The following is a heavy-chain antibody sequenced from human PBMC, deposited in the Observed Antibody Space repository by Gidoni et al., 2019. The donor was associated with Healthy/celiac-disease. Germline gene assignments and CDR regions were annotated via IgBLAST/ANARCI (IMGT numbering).Heavy chain of an antibody. D-gene: IGHD3-16*01. CDR2: IYYSGST. V-gene: IGHV4-39*01. CDR3: ARPSHGADDYVPDY. CDR1: GCSISSSSYY. J-gene: IGHJ4*02. Sequence: QLQLQASGPGLVKPSETLSLTCTVSGCSISSSSYYWGCIRQPPGKGLEWIGSIYYSGSTYYNPSLKSRVTISVDTSKNQFSLKLSSVTAADTAVYYCARPSHGADDYVPDYWGQGTLVTVSS.